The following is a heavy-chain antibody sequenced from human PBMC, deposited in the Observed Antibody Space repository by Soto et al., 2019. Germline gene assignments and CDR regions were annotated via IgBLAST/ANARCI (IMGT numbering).Heavy chain of an antibody. CDR1: GFTFSSYD. J-gene: IGHJ3*02. CDR3: ARGRRGYDFWDGSRGAFDI. Sequence: EVQLVESGGGLVQPGGSLRLSCAASGFTFSSYDMHWVRQATGKGLEWVSAIGTAGDTYYPGSVKGRFTISRENAKNSLYLQMNSLRAGDTAVYYCARGRRGYDFWDGSRGAFDIWGQGTMVTVSS. D-gene: IGHD3-3*01. CDR2: IGTAGDT. V-gene: IGHV3-13*01.